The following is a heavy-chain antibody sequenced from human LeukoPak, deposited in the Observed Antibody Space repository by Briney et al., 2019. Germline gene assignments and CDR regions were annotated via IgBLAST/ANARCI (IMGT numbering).Heavy chain of an antibody. CDR2: IYYSGST. V-gene: IGHV4-30-4*08. CDR1: GGSISSGDYY. Sequence: PSQTLPLTCTVSGGSISSGDYYWSWIRQPPGKGLEWIGYIYYSGSTYYNPSLKSRVTISVDTSKNQFSLKLSSVTAADTAVYYCARAPYNSKYYITDWGRGTLVTVSS. CDR3: ARAPYNSKYYITD. J-gene: IGHJ4*02. D-gene: IGHD4-11*01.